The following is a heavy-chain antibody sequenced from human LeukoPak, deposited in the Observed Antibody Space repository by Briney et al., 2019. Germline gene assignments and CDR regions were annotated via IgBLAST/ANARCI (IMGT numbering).Heavy chain of an antibody. CDR3: ARGQWQFDL. D-gene: IGHD6-19*01. Sequence: GGSLRLSCAASGFILSDYDINWVRQAPGKGLEWVSYVSSSGNIIYYADSVKGRFTISRDNAKNSLYLQMSSLRADDTAVYYCARGQWQFDLWGQGTLVTVS. J-gene: IGHJ5*02. V-gene: IGHV3-48*03. CDR1: GFILSDYD. CDR2: VSSSGNII.